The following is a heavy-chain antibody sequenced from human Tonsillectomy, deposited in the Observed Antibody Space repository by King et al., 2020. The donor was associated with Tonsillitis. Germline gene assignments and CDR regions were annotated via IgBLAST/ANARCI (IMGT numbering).Heavy chain of an antibody. D-gene: IGHD3-9*01. Sequence: VQLVESGGGLVQPGGSLRLSCAASGFTFSSYAMSWVRQAPGKGLEWVSVIYSGGSSTYYADSVKGRFTISRDNSKNTLYLQMNSLRAEDTAVYYCATLKGDILTGYSRWYFDLWGRGTLVTVSS. V-gene: IGHV3-23*03. CDR3: ATLKGDILTGYSRWYFDL. CDR1: GFTFSSYA. CDR2: IYSGGSST. J-gene: IGHJ2*01.